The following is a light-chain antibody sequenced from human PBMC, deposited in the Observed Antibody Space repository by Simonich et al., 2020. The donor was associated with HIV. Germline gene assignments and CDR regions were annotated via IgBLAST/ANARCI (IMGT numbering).Light chain of an antibody. V-gene: IGKV4-1*01. CDR1: QSVLYSSNNKNY. J-gene: IGKJ1*01. CDR3: QQYYSTPWT. CDR2: WAS. Sequence: DIVMTQSPDSLAVYLGERATINCKSSQSVLYSSNNKNYLAWYQQKPGQPPKLLIYWASTRESGVPDRCSGSGSGTDFTLTISSLQAEDVAVYYCQQYYSTPWTFGQGTKVEIK.